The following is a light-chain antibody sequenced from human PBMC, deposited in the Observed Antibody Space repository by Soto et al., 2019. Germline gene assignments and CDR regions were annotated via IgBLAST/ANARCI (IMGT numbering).Light chain of an antibody. CDR1: SSDVGGYNY. Sequence: QSALTQPRSVSGSPGQSVTISCTGTSSDVGGYNYVSWYQQHPGKAPKVMIYDVSKRPSGVPDRFSGSKSGNTASLTISGLQAEDEADYSCCSYAGSYTNWVFGGGTQLTVL. J-gene: IGLJ3*02. V-gene: IGLV2-11*01. CDR3: CSYAGSYTNWV. CDR2: DVS.